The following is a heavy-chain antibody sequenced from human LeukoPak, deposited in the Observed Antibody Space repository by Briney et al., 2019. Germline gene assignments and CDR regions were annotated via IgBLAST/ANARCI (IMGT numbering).Heavy chain of an antibody. J-gene: IGHJ3*02. V-gene: IGHV4-39*07. D-gene: IGHD6-19*01. Sequence: SETLSLTCTVSGGSISSSSCYWGRIRQPPGKGLEWIGSIYYSGSTYYNPSLKSRVTISVDTSKNQFSLKLSSVTAADTAVYYCARDSSGWYADAFDIWGQGTMVTVSS. CDR3: ARDSSGWYADAFDI. CDR2: IYYSGST. CDR1: GGSISSSSCY.